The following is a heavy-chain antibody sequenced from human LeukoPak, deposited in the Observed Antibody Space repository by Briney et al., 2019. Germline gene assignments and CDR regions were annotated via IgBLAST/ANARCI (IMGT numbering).Heavy chain of an antibody. CDR2: INPNSGGT. Sequence: GSVKVSCKASGYTFTGYYMHWVRQAPGQGLEWMGWINPNSGGTNYAQKFQGRVTMTRDTSISTAYMELSRLRSDDTAVYYCARPRLESYYYYMDVWGKGTTVTVSS. D-gene: IGHD1-1*01. CDR1: GYTFTGYY. J-gene: IGHJ6*03. V-gene: IGHV1-2*02. CDR3: ARPRLESYYYYMDV.